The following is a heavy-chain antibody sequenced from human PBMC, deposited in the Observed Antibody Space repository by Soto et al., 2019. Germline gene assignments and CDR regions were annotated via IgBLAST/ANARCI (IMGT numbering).Heavy chain of an antibody. CDR2: IWYDGSNK. Sequence: GGSLRLSCAASGFTFSSYGMHWVRQAPGKGLEWVAVIWYDGSNKYYADSVKGRFTISRDNSKNTLYLQMNSLRAEDTAVYYCAREIRLENYFDYWGQGTLVTVPS. CDR1: GFTFSSYG. D-gene: IGHD3-22*01. J-gene: IGHJ4*02. CDR3: AREIRLENYFDY. V-gene: IGHV3-33*01.